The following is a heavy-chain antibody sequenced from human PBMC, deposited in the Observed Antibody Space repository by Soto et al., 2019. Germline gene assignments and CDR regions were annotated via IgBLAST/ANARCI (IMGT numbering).Heavy chain of an antibody. Sequence: PGGSLRLSCAASGFIFSNAWINWVRQAPGKGLEWVGRVKSKNDGGTTDFATPVKGRFAISRDDSKNMVYLEMNNLQTEDTAMYYCTTGSYIPPKIVRFDYWGHGTLVTVSS. CDR2: VKSKNDGGTT. J-gene: IGHJ4*01. CDR1: GFIFSNAW. CDR3: TTGSYIPPKIVRFDY. V-gene: IGHV3-15*07. D-gene: IGHD2-2*02.